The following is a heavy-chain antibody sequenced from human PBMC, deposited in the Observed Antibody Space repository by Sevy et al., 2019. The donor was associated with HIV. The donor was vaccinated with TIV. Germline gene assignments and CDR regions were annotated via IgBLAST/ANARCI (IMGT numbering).Heavy chain of an antibody. CDR2: IRNRADNYAT. CDR1: GFSFSGSA. J-gene: IGHJ4*02. CDR3: TRRVTVFLGVIVDFDY. Sequence: GGSLRLSCAASGFSFSGSAMHWVRQVSGKGLEWVGLIRNRADNYATSYGASMKGRFTISRDDSKNMAYLQMTRMKTDDTAVYYCTRRVTVFLGVIVDFDYWGQGTLVTVSS. V-gene: IGHV3-73*01. D-gene: IGHD3-10*01.